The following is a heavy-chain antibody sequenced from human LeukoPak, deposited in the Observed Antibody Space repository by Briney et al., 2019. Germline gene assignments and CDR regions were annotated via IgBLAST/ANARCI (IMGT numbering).Heavy chain of an antibody. J-gene: IGHJ4*02. CDR1: GYTFTSYN. V-gene: IGHV1-8*01. D-gene: IGHD6-13*01. CDR3: ARRIATGGTTIGY. CDR2: MNPNSGNA. Sequence: GASVKVSCKASGYTFTSYNINWVRQATGQGLEWMGWMNPNSGNAGYAQKFQGRVTMTRNSSISTAYMELSSPRAEDTAVYHCARRIATGGTTIGYWGQGTLVTVSS.